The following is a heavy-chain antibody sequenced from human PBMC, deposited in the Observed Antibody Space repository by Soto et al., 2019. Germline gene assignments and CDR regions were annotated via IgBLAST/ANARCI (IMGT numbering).Heavy chain of an antibody. CDR1: GDSIGGVGY. Sequence: SETLSLTCTVSGDSIGGVGYWSWIRQFPGRGLEWIGCISSSGSTYSNPTLNNRISLSLDTSQNQFSLKLLSVTAADTAIYYCARSGVSGIVIPSHWFDPWGQGTPVTVSS. CDR3: ARSGVSGIVIPSHWFDP. V-gene: IGHV4-31*03. D-gene: IGHD3-10*01. CDR2: ISSSGST. J-gene: IGHJ5*02.